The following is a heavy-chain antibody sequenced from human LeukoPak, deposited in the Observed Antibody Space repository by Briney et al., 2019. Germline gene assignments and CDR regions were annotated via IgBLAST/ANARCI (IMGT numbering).Heavy chain of an antibody. Sequence: SVKVSCKASGGTFSSYAISWVRQAPGQGLEWMGGIIPVFGTANYAQKFQGRVTITADESTSTAYMELSSLRSEDTAVYYCARERPESIAARGVGWYFDLWGRGTLVTVSS. D-gene: IGHD6-6*01. V-gene: IGHV1-69*13. CDR2: IIPVFGTA. CDR1: GGTFSSYA. J-gene: IGHJ2*01. CDR3: ARERPESIAARGVGWYFDL.